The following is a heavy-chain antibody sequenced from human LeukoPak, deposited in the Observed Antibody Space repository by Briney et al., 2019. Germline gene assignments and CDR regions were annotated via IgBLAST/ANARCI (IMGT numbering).Heavy chain of an antibody. CDR3: AKSGSIWYYFDY. V-gene: IGHV3-30*02. Sequence: GGSLRPSCAASGFTFSSYGMHWVRQAPGKGLEWVAFIPYDGSNKYYADSVKGRFTISRDNSKNTLYLQMNSLRAEDTAVYYCAKSGSIWYYFDYWGQGTLVTVSS. CDR2: IPYDGSNK. D-gene: IGHD6-13*01. J-gene: IGHJ4*02. CDR1: GFTFSSYG.